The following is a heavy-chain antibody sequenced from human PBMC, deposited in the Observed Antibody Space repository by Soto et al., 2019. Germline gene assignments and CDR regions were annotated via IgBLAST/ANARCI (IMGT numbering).Heavy chain of an antibody. D-gene: IGHD3-16*01. V-gene: IGHV4-38-2*02. CDR2: IYQSGST. Sequence: TLSLTCLVSGYSISSGNYWGWIRQPAGKGLEWIGSIYQSGSTYYKPSLRSRATISVDTSKNQFSLKLSSVTAADTAVYYCARVLRAPLYFVASCGRGTPVPSPQ. J-gene: IGHJ1*01. CDR1: GYSISSGNY. CDR3: ARVLRAPLYFVAS.